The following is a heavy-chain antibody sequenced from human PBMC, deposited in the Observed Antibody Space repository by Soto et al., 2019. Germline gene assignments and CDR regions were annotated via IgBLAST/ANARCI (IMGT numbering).Heavy chain of an antibody. Sequence: EVQLVESGGGLVQPGGSLRLSCSASGFTFSSYDMHWVRQGPGKGLEWVSAIGTAGDTNYAGSGKGRFTISRENAKNSLYLQMNSLRAGDTAIYFCARAIGPTLFDYWGQGTLVTVSS. CDR3: ARAIGPTLFDY. J-gene: IGHJ4*02. CDR2: IGTAGDT. CDR1: GFTFSSYD. D-gene: IGHD3-22*01. V-gene: IGHV3-13*04.